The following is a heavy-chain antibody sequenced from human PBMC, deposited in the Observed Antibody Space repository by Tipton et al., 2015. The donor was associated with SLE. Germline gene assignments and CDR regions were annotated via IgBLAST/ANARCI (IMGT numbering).Heavy chain of an antibody. D-gene: IGHD2-15*01. CDR1: GDSISTGYYY. V-gene: IGHV4-61*02. CDR2: IYMYGSA. Sequence: TLSLTCNVSGDSISTGYYYWSWIRQPAGKGLEWIGRIYMYGSANYNPSLKSRVTMSIDTSKNQLSLRLDSVTAADTAVYYCAAHAAGRGGSGYWGQGTLVTVSS. CDR3: AAHAAGRGGSGY. J-gene: IGHJ4*02.